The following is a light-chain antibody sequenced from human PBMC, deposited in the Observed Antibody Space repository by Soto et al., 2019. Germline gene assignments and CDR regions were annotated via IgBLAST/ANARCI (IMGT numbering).Light chain of an antibody. V-gene: IGKV1-9*01. CDR1: QGINIF. CDR3: QQRNSYPRT. CDR2: AAS. Sequence: DIQLTQSPSFLSASVGAIVTITCRASQGINIFLAWFQQKPGKAPNLLISAASTLQSGVPSRFSGSGSETEFTLTITSLQPEDSATYYCQQRNSYPRTFGQGTKVEIK. J-gene: IGKJ2*01.